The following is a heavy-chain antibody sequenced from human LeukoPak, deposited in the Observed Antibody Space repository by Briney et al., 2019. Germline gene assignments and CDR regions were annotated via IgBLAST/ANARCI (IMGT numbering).Heavy chain of an antibody. CDR2: IYSGGST. CDR3: ARDSSSGYGGYFDY. V-gene: IGHV3-53*01. CDR1: GFTVSSNE. D-gene: IGHD3-22*01. Sequence: PGGSLRLPCAASGFTVSSNEMSWVRQAPGKGLEWVSVIYSGGSTYYADSVKGRFTISRDNSKNTLYLQMNSLRAEDTAVYYCARDSSSGYGGYFDYWGQGTLVTVSS. J-gene: IGHJ4*02.